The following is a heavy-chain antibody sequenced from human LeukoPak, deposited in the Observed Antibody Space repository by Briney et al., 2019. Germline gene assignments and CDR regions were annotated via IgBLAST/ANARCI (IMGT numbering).Heavy chain of an antibody. D-gene: IGHD3-22*01. CDR2: ISSSGSTI. J-gene: IGHJ4*02. Sequence: GGSLRLSCAASGFTFSDYYMSWIRQAPGKGLEWVSYISSSGSTIYYADSVKSRFTISRDNAKNSLYLQMNSLRAEDTAVYYCARYYDSSVFDYWGQGTLVTVSS. V-gene: IGHV3-11*01. CDR3: ARYYDSSVFDY. CDR1: GFTFSDYY.